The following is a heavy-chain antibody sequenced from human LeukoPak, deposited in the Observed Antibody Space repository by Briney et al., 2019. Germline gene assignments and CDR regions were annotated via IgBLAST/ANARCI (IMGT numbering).Heavy chain of an antibody. CDR2: ISSSSSTI. Sequence: PGGSLRLSCAASGFTFSSYEMNWVRQAPGKGLEWVSYISSSSSTIYYADSVKGRFTISRDNAKNSLYLQMNSLRAEDTAVYYCARRADIVVVPAAHRDYYYYYYMDVWGKGTTVTVSS. CDR1: GFTFSSYE. CDR3: ARRADIVVVPAAHRDYYYYYYMDV. J-gene: IGHJ6*03. D-gene: IGHD2-2*01. V-gene: IGHV3-48*01.